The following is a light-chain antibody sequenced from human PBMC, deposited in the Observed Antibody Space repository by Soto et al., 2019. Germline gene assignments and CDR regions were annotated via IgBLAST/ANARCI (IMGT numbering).Light chain of an antibody. J-gene: IGKJ4*01. CDR2: GPS. CDR1: QDISNY. Sequence: DIQMTQSPSSLSASVGDTVTITCRASQDISNYLAWFQQKPGEAPKLLIYGPSTLESGVPSRFSGGKSGTDFTLTISGLQPEDVAVYYCQQHNNSPLTFGGGTKVEIK. CDR3: QQHNNSPLT. V-gene: IGKV1-27*01.